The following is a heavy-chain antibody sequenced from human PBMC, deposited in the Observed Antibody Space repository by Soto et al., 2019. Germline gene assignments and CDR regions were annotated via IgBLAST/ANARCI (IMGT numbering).Heavy chain of an antibody. CDR2: IYPGDSDT. CDR3: ARLGERSRWYRAFDY. Sequence: PGESLKISCKGSGYSFTSYWIGWVRQMPGKGLEWMGIIYPGDSDTRYSPSFQGQVTISADKSIRTAYLQWSSLKASDTAMYYCARLGERSRWYRAFDYWGQETLVTVSS. D-gene: IGHD6-19*01. J-gene: IGHJ4*02. V-gene: IGHV5-51*01. CDR1: GYSFTSYW.